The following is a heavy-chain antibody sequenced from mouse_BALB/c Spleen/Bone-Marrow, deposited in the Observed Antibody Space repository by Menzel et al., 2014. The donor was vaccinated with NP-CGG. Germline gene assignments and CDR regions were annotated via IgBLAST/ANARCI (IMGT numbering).Heavy chain of an antibody. CDR3: VRPYDYGTWFAY. CDR1: GFTFSTYG. Sequence: DVMLVESGGDLVKPGGSLKLSCAASGFTFSTYGMSWVRQTPDKRLEWVAAISNGGIYTYYPDTVKGRFTISRDNAKNTLYLQMSSLKSEDTAMYYCVRPYDYGTWFAYWGQGTLVTVSA. CDR2: ISNGGIYT. V-gene: IGHV5-6*02. J-gene: IGHJ3*01. D-gene: IGHD2-4*01.